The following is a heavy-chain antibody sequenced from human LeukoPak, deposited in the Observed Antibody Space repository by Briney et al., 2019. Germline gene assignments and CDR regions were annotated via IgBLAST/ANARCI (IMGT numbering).Heavy chain of an antibody. CDR3: ASSVVGGY. CDR1: AFTFSAYT. CDR2: ISTSGGTI. D-gene: IGHD2-2*01. J-gene: IGHJ4*02. Sequence: GGSLRLSCVASAFTFSAYTMNWVRQAPGKGLEWISYISTSGGTIYYADSVKGRFTMSRDNAKNSLYLQMNSLRDEDTAVYYCASSVVGGYWGQGTLVTVSS. V-gene: IGHV3-48*02.